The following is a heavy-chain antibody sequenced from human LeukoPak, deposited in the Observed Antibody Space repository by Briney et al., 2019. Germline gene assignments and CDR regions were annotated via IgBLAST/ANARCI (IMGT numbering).Heavy chain of an antibody. CDR3: AREESGGYFDY. D-gene: IGHD2-8*02. J-gene: IGHJ4*02. CDR1: GYTFTTYS. Sequence: ASVKVSCKASGYTFTTYSINWVRQAPGQGLEWMGLINPTGTGTNYAQKFRGRVTLTRDTSTTTVYMELSSLRSEDTAVYYCAREESGGYFDYWGQGTLVTVSS. V-gene: IGHV1-46*01. CDR2: INPTGTGT.